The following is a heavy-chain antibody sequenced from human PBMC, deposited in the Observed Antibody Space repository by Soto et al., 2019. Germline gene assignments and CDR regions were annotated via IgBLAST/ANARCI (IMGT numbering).Heavy chain of an antibody. CDR2: ISDDGSNK. Sequence: GGSLRLSCAASGFTFSNYGMHWVRQAPGKGLEWVAIISDDGSNKYYADSVKGRFTISRDNSKNTLYLQMNSLRAEDTAVYYCAKDLETIFGPTFDYWGQGTLVNVS. V-gene: IGHV3-30*18. CDR3: AKDLETIFGPTFDY. J-gene: IGHJ4*02. D-gene: IGHD3-3*01. CDR1: GFTFSNYG.